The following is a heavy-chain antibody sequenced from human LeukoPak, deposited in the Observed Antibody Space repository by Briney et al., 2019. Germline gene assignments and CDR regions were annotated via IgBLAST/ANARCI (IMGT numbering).Heavy chain of an antibody. CDR2: IRYSGST. V-gene: IGHV4-59*01. CDR3: ARSQDYGGKSYYFDY. Sequence: SETLSLTCTASDDSISRDFWTWIRQPPGKGLEWIGYIRYSGSTNYNPSLKSRVTISVDTSKNQFSLKLSSVTAADMAVYYCARSQDYGGKSYYFDYWGQGTLVTVSS. D-gene: IGHD4-23*01. J-gene: IGHJ4*02. CDR1: DDSISRDF.